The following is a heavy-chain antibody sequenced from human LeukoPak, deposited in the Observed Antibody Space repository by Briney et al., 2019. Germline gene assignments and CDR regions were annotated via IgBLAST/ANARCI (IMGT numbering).Heavy chain of an antibody. J-gene: IGHJ4*02. D-gene: IGHD3-10*01. CDR1: GFTFSPYA. CDR2: ISGSGDST. Sequence: GGSRGLSFAASGFTFSPYAMNGAGRPPGRGWGGVSGISGSGDSTYSAGSVKGQFTISRDNSKNMLYLQMNSLRADDTAVYYCARDRRGEYYFDYWGQGTLVTVSS. CDR3: ARDRRGEYYFDY. V-gene: IGHV3-23*01.